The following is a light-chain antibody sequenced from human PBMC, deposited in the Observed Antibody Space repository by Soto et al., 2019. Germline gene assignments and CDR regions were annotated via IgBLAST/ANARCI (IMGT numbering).Light chain of an antibody. V-gene: IGKV3-20*01. CDR1: QNFGGMF. CDR2: GSS. CDR3: QQYGGSLLT. Sequence: DIVLTQSPGTLSLSPGERATLSCRASQNFGGMFVAWYQQKLGQDPRLLIYGSSSRATGIPDRFSGSGSGTDFTLTISRLEPEDFAMYYCQQYGGSLLTFGGGTRVDIK. J-gene: IGKJ4*01.